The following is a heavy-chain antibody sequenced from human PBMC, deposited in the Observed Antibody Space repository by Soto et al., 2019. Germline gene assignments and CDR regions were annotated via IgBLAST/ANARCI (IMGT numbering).Heavy chain of an antibody. CDR2: IYYSGST. CDR3: DRAGRGGIAEAGTVNCFDT. V-gene: IGHV4-59*01. D-gene: IGHD6-13*01. CDR1: GGSISSYY. J-gene: IGHJ5*02. Sequence: SETLSLTCTVSGGSISSYYWSWIRQPPGKGLEWIGYIYYSGSTNYNPSLKSRVTISVDTSKNQFSLKLSSVTAADTAVYYCDRAGRGGIAEAGTVNCFDTWGQGTLVTVSS.